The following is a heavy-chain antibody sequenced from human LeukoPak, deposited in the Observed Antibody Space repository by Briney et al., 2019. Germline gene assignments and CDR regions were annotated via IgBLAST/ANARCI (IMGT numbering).Heavy chain of an antibody. Sequence: SETLSLTCTVSGGSISSYYWNWIRQPPGKGLEWIGYIYYSGSTYYNPSLKSRVTISVDTSKNQFSLKLSSVTAADTAVYYCARTSGRVNAFDMWGQGTMVTVSS. J-gene: IGHJ3*02. V-gene: IGHV4-59*12. CDR1: GGSISSYY. CDR2: IYYSGST. D-gene: IGHD1-26*01. CDR3: ARTSGRVNAFDM.